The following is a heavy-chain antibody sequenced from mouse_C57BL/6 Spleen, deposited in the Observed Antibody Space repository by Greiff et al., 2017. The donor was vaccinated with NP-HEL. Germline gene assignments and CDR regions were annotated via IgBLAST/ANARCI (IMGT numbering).Heavy chain of an antibody. D-gene: IGHD1-1*01. V-gene: IGHV5-17*01. CDR2: ISSGSSTI. Sequence: EVQLQESGGGLVKPGGSLKLSCAASGFTFSDYGMHWVRQAPEKGLEWVAYISSGSSTIYYADTVKGRFTISRDNAKNTLFLQMTSLRSEDTAMYYCASGYITTVVGDYWGQGTSVTVSS. J-gene: IGHJ4*01. CDR1: GFTFSDYG. CDR3: ASGYITTVVGDY.